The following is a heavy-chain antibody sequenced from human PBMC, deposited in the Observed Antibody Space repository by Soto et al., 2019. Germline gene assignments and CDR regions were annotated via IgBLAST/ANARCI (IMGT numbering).Heavy chain of an antibody. J-gene: IGHJ6*02. Sequence: ASVTVSCKASGSTFITYGISWVRQAPGQGLEWMGWISSYNGNTNYAQKLQGRVTMTTDTSTTTAYMELRSLRSDDTAVYYCARDRPTSSIRARDYYYAMDVWGQGTTVTVSS. D-gene: IGHD6-6*01. V-gene: IGHV1-18*01. CDR2: ISSYNGNT. CDR1: GSTFITYG. CDR3: ARDRPTSSIRARDYYYAMDV.